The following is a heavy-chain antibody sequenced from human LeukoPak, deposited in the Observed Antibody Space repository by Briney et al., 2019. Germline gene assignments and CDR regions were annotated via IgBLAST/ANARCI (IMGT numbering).Heavy chain of an antibody. CDR2: INSDGSYT. V-gene: IGHV3-74*01. J-gene: IGHJ4*02. Sequence: PGGSLRLSCAASGFTFSSYWMHWVRLAQGKGLVWVSRINSDGSYTNYADSVKGRFTISRDNAKNTLYLQMNSLRADDTAVYYCATLGTMVRGAIMDSWGQGTLVTVSS. D-gene: IGHD3-10*01. CDR1: GFTFSSYW. CDR3: ATLGTMVRGAIMDS.